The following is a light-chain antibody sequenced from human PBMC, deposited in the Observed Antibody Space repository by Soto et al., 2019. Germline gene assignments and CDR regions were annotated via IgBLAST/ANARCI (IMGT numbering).Light chain of an antibody. CDR2: AAS. CDR1: QVISSC. Sequence: DIQMTQSPSSMSTTKGDRVTITCRASQVISSCLAWYQQKPGKAPNLLIYAASSLQSGVPSRFSGSGSGTDFTLTICSLQPEDFATYYCQQANSFPRTFGQGTKVDIK. V-gene: IGKV1-12*01. CDR3: QQANSFPRT. J-gene: IGKJ1*01.